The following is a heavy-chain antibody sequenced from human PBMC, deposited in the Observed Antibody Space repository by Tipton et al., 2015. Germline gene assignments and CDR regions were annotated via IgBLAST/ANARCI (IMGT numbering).Heavy chain of an antibody. J-gene: IGHJ4*02. D-gene: IGHD4-23*01. CDR3: ARARGRHGGLVDY. V-gene: IGHV4-4*02. CDR2: IHHSGST. Sequence: TLSLTCTVSGGAINNSNWWNWVRQPPGKGLEWIGEIHHSGSTNYNPSLKSRVTISVDTSKTQFSLKMSSVTASDTAVYYCARARGRHGGLVDYWGQGILVTVPS. CDR1: GGAINNSNW.